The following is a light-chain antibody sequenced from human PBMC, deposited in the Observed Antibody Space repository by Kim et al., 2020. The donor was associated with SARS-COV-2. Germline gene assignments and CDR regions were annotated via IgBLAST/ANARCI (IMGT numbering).Light chain of an antibody. J-gene: IGKJ1*01. CDR1: QSVSSSY. CDR2: GAS. Sequence: YPGERATLSCRASQSVSSSYLAWYQQKPGQAPRLLISGASSRATGIPDRFSGSGSGTDITLTISRVEPEEFAVYYSQQYSSSRWTFGQGTKVDIK. CDR3: QQYSSSRWT. V-gene: IGKV3-20*01.